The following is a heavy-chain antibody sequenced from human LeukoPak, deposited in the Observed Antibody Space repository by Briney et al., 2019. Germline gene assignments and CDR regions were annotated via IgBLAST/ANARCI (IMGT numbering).Heavy chain of an antibody. V-gene: IGHV1-8*01. CDR3: ARGPNRISLGVSYY. J-gene: IGHJ4*02. CDR1: GYTFTSYD. CDR2: MNPNSGNT. D-gene: IGHD2-21*01. Sequence: AAVKVSCKASGYTFTSYDINWGREGTGQGLEWMGGMNPNSGNTGYAQKFQGRVTMTRNTSISTAYMELSSLRSEDTVVYYCARGPNRISLGVSYYWGQGTLSPSPQ.